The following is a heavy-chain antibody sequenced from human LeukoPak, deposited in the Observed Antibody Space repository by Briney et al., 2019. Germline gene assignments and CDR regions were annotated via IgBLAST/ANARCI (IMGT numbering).Heavy chain of an antibody. D-gene: IGHD2-21*02. CDR2: ISGGADIT. J-gene: IGHJ4*02. CDR1: GFNFANHS. V-gene: IGHV3-23*01. Sequence: GGSLTLSCAASGFNFANHSMSWVRQTPGRGLEGDSAISGGADITYSAASETGRLTISTDNSQHTLFLQMHSLRPGDTAVYYCVREDTPATANYSGEETLV. CDR3: VREDTPATANY.